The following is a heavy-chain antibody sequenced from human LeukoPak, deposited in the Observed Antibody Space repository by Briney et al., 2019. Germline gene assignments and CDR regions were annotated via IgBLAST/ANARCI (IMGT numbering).Heavy chain of an antibody. CDR1: GFTVCSNY. CDR3: ARESDYYGSGSFRMDV. CDR2: IYSGGST. J-gene: IGHJ6*02. D-gene: IGHD3-10*01. Sequence: GGSLRLSCAASGFTVCSNYMSWVRQAPGKGLEWVSVIYSGGSTYYADSVKGRFTISRDNSKNTLYLQMNSLRAEDTAVYYCARESDYYGSGSFRMDVWGQGTTVTVSS. V-gene: IGHV3-66*01.